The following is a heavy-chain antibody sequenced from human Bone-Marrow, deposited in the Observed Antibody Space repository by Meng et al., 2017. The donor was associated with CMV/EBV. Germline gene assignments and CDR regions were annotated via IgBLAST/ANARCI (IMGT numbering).Heavy chain of an antibody. CDR2: IYWDGEK. CDR1: GFSLGTKGVG. CDR3: AHRRPSGCVDLFDP. V-gene: IGHV2-5*02. J-gene: IGHJ5*02. Sequence: QITLKEYGPALVKPTQNLTLTCTFSGFSLGTKGVGVGWIRQPPGKALEWLANIYWDGEKRYSQSLKSRLIITKDISKNQVVLTMTNMDPVDTATYYCAHRRPSGCVDLFDPWGQGTLVTVSS. D-gene: IGHD1-1*01.